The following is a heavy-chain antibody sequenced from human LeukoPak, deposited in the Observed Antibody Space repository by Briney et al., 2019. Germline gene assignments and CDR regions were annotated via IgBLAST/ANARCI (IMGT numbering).Heavy chain of an antibody. V-gene: IGHV4-4*09. D-gene: IGHD3-22*01. CDR1: AASISNDY. CDR2: ISTSGST. Sequence: SETLSLTCAVAAASISNDYWSWSRQAPGKGLEGIGYISTSGSTSYNPSLKSRVSISLDTSKNRFSLNLNFVTAADTAVYYCASPRSGYRYTFDYWGQGALVTVSS. CDR3: ASPRSGYRYTFDY. J-gene: IGHJ4*02.